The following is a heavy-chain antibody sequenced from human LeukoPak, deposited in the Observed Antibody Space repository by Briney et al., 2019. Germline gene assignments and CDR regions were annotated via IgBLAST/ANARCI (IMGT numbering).Heavy chain of an antibody. CDR1: GFTFDDYA. Sequence: GGSLRLSCAASGFTFDDYAMHWVRQAPGKGLEWVSGISWNSGSIGYADSVKGRFTISRDNAKNSLYLQMNSLRAEDTALYYCAKWSGDTVYYYYGMDVWGQGTTVTVSS. CDR3: AKWSGDTVYYYYGMDV. V-gene: IGHV3-9*01. J-gene: IGHJ6*02. D-gene: IGHD4-17*01. CDR2: ISWNSGSI.